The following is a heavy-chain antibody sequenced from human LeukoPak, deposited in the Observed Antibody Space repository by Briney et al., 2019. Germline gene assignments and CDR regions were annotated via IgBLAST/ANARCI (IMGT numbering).Heavy chain of an antibody. CDR3: ARTYGSNCDY. D-gene: IGHD4-23*01. Sequence: SQTLSLTCAISGDSVSSNSAAWNWIRQSPSRGFEWLGRTYFRSKWYNDYAASVKSRITVNPDTSKSHFSLQLSSVTLEDTAIYYCARTYGSNCDYWGQGTLVTVSS. J-gene: IGHJ4*02. CDR1: GDSVSSNSAA. CDR2: TYFRSKWYN. V-gene: IGHV6-1*01.